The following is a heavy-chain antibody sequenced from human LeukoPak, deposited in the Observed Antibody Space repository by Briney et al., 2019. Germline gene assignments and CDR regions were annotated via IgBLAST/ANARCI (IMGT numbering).Heavy chain of an antibody. CDR2: IYYSGST. CDR3: ARLRRGPRGVGFDY. J-gene: IGHJ4*02. V-gene: IGHV4-39*01. Sequence: PSETLSRTCTVSGCSVSSSSYYWGWIRQPPGKGLEWIGKIYYSGSTYYNPSLKSRVTISVDTSKNQFSLKLSSVTAAETAVYYCARLRRGPRGVGFDYWGQGNLVTVFS. CDR1: GCSVSSSSYY. D-gene: IGHD3-10*01.